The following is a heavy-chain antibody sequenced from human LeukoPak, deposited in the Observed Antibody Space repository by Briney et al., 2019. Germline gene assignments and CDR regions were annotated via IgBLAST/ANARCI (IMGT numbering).Heavy chain of an antibody. D-gene: IGHD3-3*01. CDR3: ARDPGVVAFHYFDF. CDR2: IGGRGGST. V-gene: IGHV3-23*01. CDR1: GFTFSSHA. Sequence: PGGSLRLSCAASGFTFSSHAMAWVRQAPGKGLEWVSAIGGRGGSTYYADSVKGRFTISRDNSKNTVYLQMNSLRAEDTAVYYCARDPGVVAFHYFDFCGQGTLVTVSS. J-gene: IGHJ4*02.